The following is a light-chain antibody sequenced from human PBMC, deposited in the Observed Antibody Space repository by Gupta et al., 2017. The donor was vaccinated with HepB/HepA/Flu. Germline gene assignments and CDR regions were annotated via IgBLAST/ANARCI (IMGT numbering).Light chain of an antibody. CDR1: SSDVGGYNY. J-gene: IGLJ3*02. CDR3: CSYAGSYTWV. CDR2: DVS. Sequence: QSALTPPRSVSGSPGQSVPVSCTGTSSDVGGYNYVSWYQQHPGKAPKLMIYDVSKRPSGVPDRFSGSKSGNTASLTISELQAEDEADYYCCSYAGSYTWVFGGGTKLTVL. V-gene: IGLV2-11*01.